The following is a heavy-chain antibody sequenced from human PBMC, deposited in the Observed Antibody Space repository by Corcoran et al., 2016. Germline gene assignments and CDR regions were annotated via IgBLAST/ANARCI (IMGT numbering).Heavy chain of an antibody. D-gene: IGHD6-6*01. CDR1: GYTFTSYY. CDR2: INPSGGST. V-gene: IGHV1-46*01. J-gene: IGHJ4*02. CDR3: ARGSGGSSSHFDY. Sequence: QVQLVQSGAEVKKPGASVKVSCKASGYTFTSYYMHLVRQAPGQGLEGMGIINPSGGSTSHEQKFQGRVTMTRDTSTCTVYMELSSLRSEDTAVEYCARGSGGSSSHFDYWGQGTLVTVSS.